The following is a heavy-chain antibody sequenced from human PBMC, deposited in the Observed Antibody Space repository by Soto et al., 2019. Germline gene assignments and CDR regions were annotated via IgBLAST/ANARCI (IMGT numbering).Heavy chain of an antibody. Sequence: VKVSCKASGGTFSSYDISWVRQAPGQGLEWMGGIMPIFGTANYAQKFQGRVTITADESTSTAYMELSSLRSEDTAVYYCARGYYYDSSGYPGVHFDYWGQGTLVTVSS. CDR2: IMPIFGTA. CDR1: GGTFSSYD. J-gene: IGHJ4*02. V-gene: IGHV1-69*13. CDR3: ARGYYYDSSGYPGVHFDY. D-gene: IGHD3-22*01.